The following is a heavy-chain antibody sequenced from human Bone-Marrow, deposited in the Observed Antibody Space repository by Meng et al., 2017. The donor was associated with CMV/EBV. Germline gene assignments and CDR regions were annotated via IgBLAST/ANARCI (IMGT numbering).Heavy chain of an antibody. D-gene: IGHD7-27*01. Sequence: VSCKASGYTFTAHYFHWVRQAPGQGLEWMGWIHPHRGDTNYAQQFQGRVTLTRDTSINTGYMELTRLTSDDTAVYYCARDNNWGPDYWGQGTLVTVSS. CDR1: GYTFTAHY. V-gene: IGHV1-2*02. CDR3: ARDNNWGPDY. J-gene: IGHJ4*02. CDR2: IHPHRGDT.